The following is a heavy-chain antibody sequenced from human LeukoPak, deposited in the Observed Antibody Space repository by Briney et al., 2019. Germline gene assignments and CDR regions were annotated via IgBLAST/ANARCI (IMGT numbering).Heavy chain of an antibody. D-gene: IGHD3-22*01. CDR1: GRPFSGYY. CDR2: INHSGST. CDR3: AKMGDGDDYSDSSGYYGDY. Sequence: PSETLSLTCAIYGRPFSGYYWSWIRQPPGKGLEWIGEINHSGSTNYNPSLKSRVTISVDTSKNRFFLKLNSVTAADTAVYYCAKMGDGDDYSDSSGYYGDYWGQGTLVTVSS. J-gene: IGHJ4*02. V-gene: IGHV4-34*01.